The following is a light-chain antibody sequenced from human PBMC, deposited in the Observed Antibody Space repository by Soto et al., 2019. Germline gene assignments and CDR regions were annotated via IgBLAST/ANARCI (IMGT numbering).Light chain of an antibody. Sequence: EIVMTQSPATLSVSPGESATLSCGASQIIFNSLAWYQRKPGQAPRLLIYRAFTRATGVPARFSGSGSGTEFTLTISGLQSEDYAVYYCQQFQSWPVTFGGGTKVEI. CDR3: QQFQSWPVT. V-gene: IGKV3-15*01. CDR2: RAF. J-gene: IGKJ4*01. CDR1: QIIFNS.